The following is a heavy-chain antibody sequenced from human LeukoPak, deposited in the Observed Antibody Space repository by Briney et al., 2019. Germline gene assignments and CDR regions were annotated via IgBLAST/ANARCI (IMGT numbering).Heavy chain of an antibody. V-gene: IGHV3-23*01. Sequence: QAGGSLRLSCAASGFTFSSYAMSWVRQAPGKGLEWVSAISGSGGSTYYADSVKGRFTISRDNSKNTLYLQMNSLRAEDTAVYYCAKDLWLSYDFWSGYYSVGGLPRPDYWGQGTLVTVSS. CDR2: ISGSGGST. J-gene: IGHJ4*02. CDR3: AKDLWLSYDFWSGYYSVGGLPRPDY. CDR1: GFTFSSYA. D-gene: IGHD3-3*01.